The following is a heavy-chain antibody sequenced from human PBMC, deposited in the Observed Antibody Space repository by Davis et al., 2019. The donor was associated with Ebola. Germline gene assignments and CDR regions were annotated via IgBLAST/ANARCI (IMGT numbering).Heavy chain of an antibody. CDR1: GFTFSGHS. Sequence: PGGSLRLSCAGSGFTFSGHSMHWVRQAPGKGLVWVSRISGDGSSTYYADSVKGRFTISRDNAKNSLYLQMNSLRAEDTAVYYCVRDIAVVGFWFDPWGQGTLVTVSS. V-gene: IGHV3-74*01. CDR3: VRDIAVVGFWFDP. D-gene: IGHD6-19*01. J-gene: IGHJ5*02. CDR2: ISGDGSST.